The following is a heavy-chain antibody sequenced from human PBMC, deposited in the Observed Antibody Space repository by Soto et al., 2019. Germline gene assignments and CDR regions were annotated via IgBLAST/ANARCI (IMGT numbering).Heavy chain of an antibody. CDR3: ARMFSSTSPLAEFFLH. Sequence: SGPTLVNPTQTLTLTCTFSGFSFTTSGVSVGWIRQPPGKALEWLALIYWDDDKRYSPSLKSRLTITKDTSKNQVVLTMTNMDPVDTGTYYCARMFSSTSPLAEFFLHWGQVTRVTVSS. J-gene: IGHJ1*01. CDR1: GFSFTTSGVS. D-gene: IGHD2-2*01. V-gene: IGHV2-5*02. CDR2: IYWDDDK.